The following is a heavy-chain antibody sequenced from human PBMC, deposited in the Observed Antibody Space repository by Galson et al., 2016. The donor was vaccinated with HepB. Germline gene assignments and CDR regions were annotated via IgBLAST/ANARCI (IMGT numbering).Heavy chain of an antibody. CDR2: IYAGGSI. CDR1: GFTVSSYY. D-gene: IGHD3-10*01. CDR3: ARRSQWFGDPCDY. V-gene: IGHV3-53*01. Sequence: SLRLSCAASGFTVSSYYLHWVRQAPGKGLEWVSVIYAGGSIFYADSVKGRFTISRDNSKDTVYLQMNSLRAEDTAVYYCARRSQWFGDPCDYWGQGTLVTVSS. J-gene: IGHJ4*02.